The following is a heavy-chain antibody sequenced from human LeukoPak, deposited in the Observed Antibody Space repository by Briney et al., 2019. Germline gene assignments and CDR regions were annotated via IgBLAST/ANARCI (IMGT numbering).Heavy chain of an antibody. Sequence: GALKLFRSASGFHLSKHWKSWVRQASGKGLEWVAQIKQDGSEKYYVDSVKGRFTISRDNAKNSLFLQMNSLRAEDTALYYCARDGVRAVTFNHYYFLDVWGKGTTVTVSS. CDR2: IKQDGSEK. CDR3: ARDGVRAVTFNHYYFLDV. J-gene: IGHJ6*03. D-gene: IGHD3-10*01. V-gene: IGHV3-7*01. CDR1: GFHLSKHW.